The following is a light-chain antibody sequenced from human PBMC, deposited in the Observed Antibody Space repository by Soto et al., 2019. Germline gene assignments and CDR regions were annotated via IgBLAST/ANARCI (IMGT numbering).Light chain of an antibody. Sequence: DFQMTQSPSTLSASVGDRVTITCRASQTISSWLAWYQQKPGRAPKFLIYKASDLENGVPSRFSGSGSGTEFALTISSLQPDDFATYYCQQYNSYPEAFGRGTKVDI. CDR1: QTISSW. V-gene: IGKV1-5*03. J-gene: IGKJ4*01. CDR3: QQYNSYPEA. CDR2: KAS.